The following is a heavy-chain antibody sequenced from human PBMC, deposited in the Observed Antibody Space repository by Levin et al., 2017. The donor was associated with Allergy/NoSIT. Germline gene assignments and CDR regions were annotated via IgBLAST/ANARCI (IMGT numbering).Heavy chain of an antibody. CDR3: ARVWRGYSSGWYHYFDY. D-gene: IGHD6-19*01. Sequence: GSLRLSCAVSGGSISSSNWWSWVRQPPGKGLEWIGEIYHSGSTNYNPSLKSRVTISVDKSKNQFSLKLSSVTAADTAVYYCARVWRGYSSGWYHYFDYWGQGTLVTVSS. V-gene: IGHV4-4*02. CDR2: IYHSGST. CDR1: GGSISSSNW. J-gene: IGHJ4*02.